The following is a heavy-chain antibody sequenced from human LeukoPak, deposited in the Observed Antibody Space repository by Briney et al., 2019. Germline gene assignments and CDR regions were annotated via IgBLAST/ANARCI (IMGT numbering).Heavy chain of an antibody. CDR3: ARDDPLAVAGTFDY. CDR1: GFTFSSYS. V-gene: IGHV3-21*01. J-gene: IGHJ4*02. D-gene: IGHD6-19*01. Sequence: SGGSLRLSCAASGFTFSSYSMNWVRQAPGKGLEWVSSISSSSSYIYYADSVKGRFTISRDNAKNSLYLQMNSLRAEDTAVYYCARDDPLAVAGTFDYWGQGTLVTVSS. CDR2: ISSSSSYI.